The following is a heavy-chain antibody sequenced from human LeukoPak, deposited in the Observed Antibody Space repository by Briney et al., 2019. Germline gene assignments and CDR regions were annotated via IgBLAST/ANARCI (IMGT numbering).Heavy chain of an antibody. J-gene: IGHJ4*02. D-gene: IGHD3-22*01. CDR1: ALTFSMYA. V-gene: IGHV3-23*01. CDR3: AKQAYDSPRTDFDC. Sequence: GGSLRLSCAASALTFSMYAMSWVRQARGKGLDWGSGVSTWGDSIYYADSVKGRFTISRDHSKNTLHLKMNSLRAEDTAIYYCAKQAYDSPRTDFDCWGQGTLVTVSS. CDR2: VSTWGDSI.